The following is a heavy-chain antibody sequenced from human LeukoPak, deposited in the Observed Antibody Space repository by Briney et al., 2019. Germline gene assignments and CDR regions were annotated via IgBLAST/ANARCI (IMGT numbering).Heavy chain of an antibody. D-gene: IGHD5-12*01. V-gene: IGHV1-69*05. Sequence: SVTVSRKATGGTLSSYAISWVRQAPGQGREWMGGIIPIFGTANYAQKLQGRVTMTTDTSTSTAYMELRSLRSDDTAVYYCARDRAHSGYDLGGLDYWGQGTLVTVSS. CDR1: GGTLSSYA. CDR3: ARDRAHSGYDLGGLDY. CDR2: IIPIFGTA. J-gene: IGHJ4*02.